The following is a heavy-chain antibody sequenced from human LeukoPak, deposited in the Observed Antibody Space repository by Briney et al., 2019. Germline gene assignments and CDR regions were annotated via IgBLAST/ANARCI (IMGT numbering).Heavy chain of an antibody. CDR1: GSTFNSYS. CDR2: ISSSSSTI. V-gene: IGHV3-48*01. J-gene: IGHJ1*01. CDR3: ARGGDYYDSLQH. D-gene: IGHD3-22*01. Sequence: GGSLRLSCAAASGSTFNSYSMNWVRQAPGKGLEWISYISSSSSTIYYADSVKGGFTISRDNAKNSLFLQMDSLRAEDTAVYYCARGGDYYDSLQHWGQGTLVTVSS.